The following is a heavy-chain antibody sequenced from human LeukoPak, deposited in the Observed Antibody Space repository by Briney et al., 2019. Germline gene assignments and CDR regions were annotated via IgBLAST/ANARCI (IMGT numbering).Heavy chain of an antibody. CDR3: ARAEHWAFDI. CDR2: ISSSSSYI. D-gene: IGHD3-3*02. Sequence: ETLSLTCAVYGGSFSGYYWSWIRQPPGKGLEWVSSISSSSSYIYYADSVKGRFTISRDNAKNSLYLQMNSLRAEDTAVYYCARAEHWAFDIWGQGTMVTVSS. V-gene: IGHV3-21*01. J-gene: IGHJ3*02. CDR1: GGSFSGYY.